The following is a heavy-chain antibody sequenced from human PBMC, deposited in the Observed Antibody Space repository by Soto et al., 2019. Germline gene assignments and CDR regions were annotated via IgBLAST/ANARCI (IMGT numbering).Heavy chain of an antibody. CDR3: ARDPPLDDCSSTGCYPGYYKDV. D-gene: IGHD2-2*01. CDR1: GYTFTSYY. V-gene: IGHV1-46*03. Sequence: ASVKVSCKAFGYTFTSYYMHWVRQAPGQGLEWMGIINPSGGSTSYAQKFQGRVTMTRDTSTSTVYMELSSLRSEDTAVYYCARDPPLDDCSSTGCYPGYYKDVWGKGTTVTGSS. CDR2: INPSGGST. J-gene: IGHJ6*03.